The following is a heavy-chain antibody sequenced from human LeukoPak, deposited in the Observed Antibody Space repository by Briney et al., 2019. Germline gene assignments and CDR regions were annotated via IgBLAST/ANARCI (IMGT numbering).Heavy chain of an antibody. CDR2: IFSGGAT. D-gene: IGHD6-13*01. CDR1: GFTVSSNY. J-gene: IGHJ4*02. Sequence: GGSLRLSCAASGFTVSSNYMSWVRQAPGKGLEWVSVIFSGGATYYADSVKGRFTIPRDNSKNTLYLQMNSLRAEDTAVYHCARAYSSSWYDYWGQGTLVTVSS. CDR3: ARAYSSSWYDY. V-gene: IGHV3-53*01.